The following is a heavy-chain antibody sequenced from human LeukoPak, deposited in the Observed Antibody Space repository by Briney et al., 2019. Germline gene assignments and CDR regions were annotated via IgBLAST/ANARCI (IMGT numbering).Heavy chain of an antibody. CDR2: ISYDGSNK. CDR1: GFTFSSYG. D-gene: IGHD1-26*01. V-gene: IGHV3-30*03. Sequence: GGSLRLSCAAAGFTFSSYGMHWVRQAPGKGLEWVAVISYDGSNKYYADSVKGRFTISRDNSKNTLYLQMNSLRAEDTAVYYCARDQIVRAADYYYYGMDVWGQGTTVTVSS. CDR3: ARDQIVRAADYYYYGMDV. J-gene: IGHJ6*02.